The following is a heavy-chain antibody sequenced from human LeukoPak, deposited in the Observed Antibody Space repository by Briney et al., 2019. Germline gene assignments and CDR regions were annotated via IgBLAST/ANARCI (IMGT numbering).Heavy chain of an antibody. Sequence: GGSLRLSCAASGFTFSSYAMSWVRQAPGKGLEWVSAISGSGGSTYYADSVKGRFTISRDNSKDTLYLQMNSLRAEDTAVYYCAKAKQYGSGENYYWGREPWSPSPQ. D-gene: IGHD3-10*01. CDR2: ISGSGGST. V-gene: IGHV3-23*01. J-gene: IGHJ4*02. CDR1: GFTFSSYA. CDR3: AKAKQYGSGENYY.